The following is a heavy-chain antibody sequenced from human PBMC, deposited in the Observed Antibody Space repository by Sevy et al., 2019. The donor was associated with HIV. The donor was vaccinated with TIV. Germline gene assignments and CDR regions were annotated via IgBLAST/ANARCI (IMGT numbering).Heavy chain of an antibody. J-gene: IGHJ4*02. D-gene: IGHD3-22*01. Sequence: GGSLRLSCAASGFTFSSYAMSWVRQAPGKGLEWVSAISGSGYLTYYTDSVKGRFTISRDNSKNTLYLQMNSLRAEDTAIYYCAKEGGRYYYDSSGLFDYWGQGTLVTVSS. V-gene: IGHV3-23*01. CDR1: GFTFSSYA. CDR2: ISGSGYLT. CDR3: AKEGGRYYYDSSGLFDY.